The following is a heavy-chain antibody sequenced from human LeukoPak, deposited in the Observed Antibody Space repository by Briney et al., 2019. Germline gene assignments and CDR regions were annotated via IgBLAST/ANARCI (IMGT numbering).Heavy chain of an antibody. J-gene: IGHJ6*03. V-gene: IGHV4-59*01. CDR3: AREGHDSGGVDYYYMDV. CDR2: IYYSGST. CDR1: GGSISSYY. Sequence: KPSETLSLTCTVSGGSISSYYWSWIRQPPGKGLEWIGYIYYSGSTNYNPSLKSRVTISVDTSKNQFSLKLSSVTAADTAVYYCAREGHDSGGVDYYYMDVWGKGTTVTISS. D-gene: IGHD3-10*01.